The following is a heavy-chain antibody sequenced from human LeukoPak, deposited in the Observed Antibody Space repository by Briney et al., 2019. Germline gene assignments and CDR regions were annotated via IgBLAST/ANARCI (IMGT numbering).Heavy chain of an antibody. CDR3: AKDKGEYYYDSSGYYTIPYFDY. CDR2: ISGRGGST. J-gene: IGHJ4*02. V-gene: IGHV3-23*01. D-gene: IGHD3-22*01. Sequence: GGSLRLSCAASGFTFSSYAMGWVRQAPGKGLEWVSAISGRGGSTSYADSVRDRVTISRDNSKNALYLQMNSLRAENTAVYDCAKDKGEYYYDSSGYYTIPYFDYWGQGTLVTVSS. CDR1: GFTFSSYA.